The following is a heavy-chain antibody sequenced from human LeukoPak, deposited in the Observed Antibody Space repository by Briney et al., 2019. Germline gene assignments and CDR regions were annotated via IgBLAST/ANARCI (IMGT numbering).Heavy chain of an antibody. V-gene: IGHV1-46*01. D-gene: IGHD5-18*01. CDR1: GYTFTSYY. CDR2: INPSGGST. Sequence: VASVKVSCKASGYTFTSYYMHWVRQAPGQGLEWMGIINPSGGSTSYAQKFQGRVTMTRDTSTSTVYMELSSLRSEDTAVYYCARERAVRGYSYGYEFPDAFDIWGQGTMVTVSS. CDR3: ARERAVRGYSYGYEFPDAFDI. J-gene: IGHJ3*02.